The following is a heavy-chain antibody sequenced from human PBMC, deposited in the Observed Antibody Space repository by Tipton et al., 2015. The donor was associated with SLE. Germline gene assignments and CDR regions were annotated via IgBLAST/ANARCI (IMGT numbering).Heavy chain of an antibody. CDR1: GFTFSSYE. J-gene: IGHJ6*03. D-gene: IGHD3-16*01. CDR3: ARDGAGGLGYYYYMDV. CDR2: ISSSGSTI. V-gene: IGHV3-48*03. Sequence: GSLRLSCAASGFTFSSYEMNWVRQAPGKGLEWVSYISSSGSTIYYADSVKGRFTISRDNAKNSLYLQMNSLRAEDTAVYYCARDGAGGLGYYYYMDVWGKGTTVTVSS.